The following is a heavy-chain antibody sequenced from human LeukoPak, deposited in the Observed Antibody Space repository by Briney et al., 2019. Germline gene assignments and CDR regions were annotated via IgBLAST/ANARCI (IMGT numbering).Heavy chain of an antibody. J-gene: IGHJ3*02. V-gene: IGHV1-2*06. CDR2: INPNSGGT. Sequence: ASVKVSCKASGYTFTGYYMHWVRQAPGQGLEWMGRINPNSGGTNYAQKFQGRVTMTRDTSTSTAYMELSRLRSDDTAVYYCARDNRAVIAAAADAFDIWGQGTMVTVSS. CDR1: GYTFTGYY. CDR3: ARDNRAVIAAAADAFDI. D-gene: IGHD6-13*01.